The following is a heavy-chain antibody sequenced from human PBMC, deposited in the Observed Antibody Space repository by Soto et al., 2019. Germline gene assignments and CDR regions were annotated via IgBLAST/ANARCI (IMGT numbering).Heavy chain of an antibody. J-gene: IGHJ6*02. CDR2: IYYSGST. CDR1: GDSLSSYY. CDR3: ARGRLEGRGQYSFYYYGLDV. D-gene: IGHD1-1*01. Sequence: QVQLQESGPGLVKPSETLSLTCTVSGDSLSSYYWSWIRQPPGKGLEWIGYIYYSGSTNYNPSLESRVTIFFDTSKNQVSLKVSSLTAANTAVYFCARGRLEGRGQYSFYYYGLDVWSQGTTVTVSS. V-gene: IGHV4-59*01.